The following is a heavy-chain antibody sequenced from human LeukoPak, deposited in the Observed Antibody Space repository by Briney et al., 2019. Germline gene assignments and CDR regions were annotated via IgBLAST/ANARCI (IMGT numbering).Heavy chain of an antibody. CDR3: ARGRASDCSNSSCRRGFDY. CDR1: GGSISSYY. V-gene: IGHV4-4*07. D-gene: IGHD2-2*01. J-gene: IGHJ4*02. Sequence: AKPSETLSLTCTVSGGSISSYYWSWIRQPAGKGLEWIGRIYSSGSTNYNPSLKSRVTMSVDTSKNQFSLKLSSVTAADTAVYYCARGRASDCSNSSCRRGFDYWGQGTLVTVSS. CDR2: IYSSGST.